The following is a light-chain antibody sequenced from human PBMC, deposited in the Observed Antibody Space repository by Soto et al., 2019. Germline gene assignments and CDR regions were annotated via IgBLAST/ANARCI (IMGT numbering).Light chain of an antibody. V-gene: IGLV6-57*04. Sequence: NFMLTQPHSVSESPGKTVTISCTRSSGSIASNYVQWYQQRPGSAPTTVIYEDNQRPSGVPDRFSGSIDNSSNSASLAISGLKTDDKADYYCQSYDNSNQIFGGGTKVTVL. CDR3: QSYDNSNQI. CDR1: SGSIASNY. J-gene: IGLJ2*01. CDR2: EDN.